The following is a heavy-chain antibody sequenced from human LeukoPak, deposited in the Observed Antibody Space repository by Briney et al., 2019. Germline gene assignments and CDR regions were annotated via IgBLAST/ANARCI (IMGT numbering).Heavy chain of an antibody. V-gene: IGHV4-59*01. CDR2: IYYSGST. CDR1: GGSISSYY. D-gene: IGHD3-22*01. Sequence: PSETLSLTCTVPGGSISSYYWSWIRQPPGKGLEWIGYIYYSGSTNYNPSLKSRVTISVDTSKNQFSLKLSSVTAADTAVYYCAREGYDSSGYYNGGFFDYWGQGTLVTVSS. CDR3: AREGYDSSGYYNGGFFDY. J-gene: IGHJ4*02.